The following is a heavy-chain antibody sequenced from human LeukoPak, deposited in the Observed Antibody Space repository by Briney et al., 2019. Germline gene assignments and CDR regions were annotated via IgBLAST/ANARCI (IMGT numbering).Heavy chain of an antibody. D-gene: IGHD3-22*01. CDR1: GGSFSGYY. Sequence: SETLSLTCAVYGGSFSGYYWTWIRQTPEKGLEWIGEMNPSGRTNYNPSLKSRVTISVDTSKNQFSLELSSVTAADTAVYYCARGRQDVTMIVVVMTAVSYYLDVWGKGTTVTVS. CDR3: ARGRQDVTMIVVVMTAVSYYLDV. J-gene: IGHJ6*03. V-gene: IGHV4-34*01. CDR2: MNPSGRT.